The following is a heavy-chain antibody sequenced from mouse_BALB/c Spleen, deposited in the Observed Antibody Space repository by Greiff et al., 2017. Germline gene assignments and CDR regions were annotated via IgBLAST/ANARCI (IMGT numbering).Heavy chain of an antibody. Sequence: QVQLQQSGAELVKPGASVKLSCKASGYTFTSYYMYWVKQRPGQGLEWIGEINPSNGGTNFNEKFKSKATLTVDKSSSTAYMQLSSLTSEDSAVYYCTRNYRYDGPFAYWGQGTLVTVSA. CDR3: TRNYRYDGPFAY. J-gene: IGHJ3*01. D-gene: IGHD2-14*01. V-gene: IGHV1S81*02. CDR1: GYTFTSYY. CDR2: INPSNGGT.